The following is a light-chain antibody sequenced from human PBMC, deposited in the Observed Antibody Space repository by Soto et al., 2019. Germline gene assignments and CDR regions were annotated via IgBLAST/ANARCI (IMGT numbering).Light chain of an antibody. J-gene: IGLJ1*01. Sequence: QSVLTQPASVSGSPGQSITISCTGTSSDVGGYNYVSWYQQHPGKAPKLIIYEVSNRHSGVSNRFSGSKSGDTASLTISGLHAEDEADYYCSSYTSSSTLYVFGTGTKLTVL. CDR1: SSDVGGYNY. CDR3: SSYTSSSTLYV. V-gene: IGLV2-14*01. CDR2: EVS.